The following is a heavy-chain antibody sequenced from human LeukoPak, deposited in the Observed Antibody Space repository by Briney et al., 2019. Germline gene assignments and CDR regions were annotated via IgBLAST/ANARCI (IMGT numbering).Heavy chain of an antibody. D-gene: IGHD2-2*02. CDR2: INSDGSTT. Sequence: PGASLRLSCAGSGFTFSSYWMFWVRQAPGKGLLWVSRINSDGSTTNYADSVKGRFTISRDNAKNTLYLQMNSLRAEDTAVYYCARADYTTSKIIHWGQGTLVTVSS. CDR1: GFTFSSYW. J-gene: IGHJ4*02. V-gene: IGHV3-74*01. CDR3: ARADYTTSKIIH.